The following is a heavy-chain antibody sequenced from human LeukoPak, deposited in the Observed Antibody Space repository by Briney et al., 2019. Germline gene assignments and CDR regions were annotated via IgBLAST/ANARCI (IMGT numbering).Heavy chain of an antibody. CDR3: ARGGLGGHAFDI. J-gene: IGHJ3*02. V-gene: IGHV3-23*01. CDR2: FSGSGGTT. D-gene: IGHD1-26*01. Sequence: GGSLRLSCAASGFTFSSSAMSWVRQAPGKGLEWVSSFSGSGGTTYYADSVKGRFTISRDNAKNSLYLQMNSLRAEDTAVHYCARGGLGGHAFDIWGQGTMVTVSS. CDR1: GFTFSSSA.